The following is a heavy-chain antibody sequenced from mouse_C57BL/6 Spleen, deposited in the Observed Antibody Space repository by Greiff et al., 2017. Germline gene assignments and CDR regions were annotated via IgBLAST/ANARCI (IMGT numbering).Heavy chain of an antibody. CDR3: ARGSRSHWDIDV. CDR1: GYAFSSSW. Sequence: QVQLQQSGPELVKPGASVKISCKASGYAFSSSWMNWVQQRPGKGLEWIGRIYPGDGDTNYNGKFKGRATLTADKASSTAYMQLSSLTSEDSAVYVCARGSRSHWDIDVWGTGTTVTVSS. D-gene: IGHD1-1*01. V-gene: IGHV1-82*01. CDR2: IYPGDGDT. J-gene: IGHJ1*03.